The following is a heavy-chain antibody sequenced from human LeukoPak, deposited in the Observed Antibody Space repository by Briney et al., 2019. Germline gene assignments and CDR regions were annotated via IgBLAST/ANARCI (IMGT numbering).Heavy chain of an antibody. CDR3: ASGDCSGGSCYSYFDY. J-gene: IGHJ4*02. V-gene: IGHV4-34*01. Sequence: SETLSLTCAVYGGSFSGYYWSWIRQPPGKGLEWIGETNHSGSTNYNPSLKSRVTISVDTSKNQFSLKLSSVTAADTAVYYCASGDCSGGSCYSYFDYWGQGTLVTVSS. CDR2: TNHSGST. D-gene: IGHD2-15*01. CDR1: GGSFSGYY.